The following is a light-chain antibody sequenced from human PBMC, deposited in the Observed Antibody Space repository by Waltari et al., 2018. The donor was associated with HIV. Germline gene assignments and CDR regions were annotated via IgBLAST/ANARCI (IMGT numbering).Light chain of an antibody. CDR2: AAS. Sequence: DIQMTQSPSSLSASVGDRVTITCRASQGVSNYLAWFQQKPGSAPKSLIHAASSLHRGVPSNFSGSGSGTDFTLTISILQPEDFASLSCQQYDSSTFGQGTKVEIK. CDR1: QGVSNY. J-gene: IGKJ1*01. V-gene: IGKV1-16*02. CDR3: QQYDSST.